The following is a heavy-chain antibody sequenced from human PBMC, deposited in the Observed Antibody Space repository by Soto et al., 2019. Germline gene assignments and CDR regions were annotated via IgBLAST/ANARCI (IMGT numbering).Heavy chain of an antibody. Sequence: EGQLVESGGNLVRPGGSLRLSCAASGFVFSTYSMNWVRQAPGKGLEWISYISSTSGTIYYADSVKGRFTIFRDNAKNTLFRQMNGLRNDDTAVYYCANQKIRFSVAGTLYGLGVWGQGTTVTVSS. CDR2: ISSTSGTI. J-gene: IGHJ6*02. CDR1: GFVFSTYS. V-gene: IGHV3-48*02. D-gene: IGHD6-19*01. CDR3: ANQKIRFSVAGTLYGLGV.